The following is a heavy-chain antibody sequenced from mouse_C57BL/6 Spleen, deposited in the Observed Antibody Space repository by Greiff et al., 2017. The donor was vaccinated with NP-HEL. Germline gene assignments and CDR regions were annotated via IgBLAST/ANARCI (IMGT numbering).Heavy chain of an antibody. D-gene: IGHD1-1*01. CDR3: AMGTTGFAY. CDR1: GFTFTSYC. J-gene: IGHJ3*01. Sequence: VQLQQSGAELVKPGASVKVSCTASGFTFTSYCMHWVKQSPGQGLELIARINTSTSSTNYNQTFKGKATLTVDKSSRTAYMQLSSLTSEDSAVYYCAMGTTGFAYWGQGTLVTVSA. CDR2: INTSTSST. V-gene: IGHV1-74*01.